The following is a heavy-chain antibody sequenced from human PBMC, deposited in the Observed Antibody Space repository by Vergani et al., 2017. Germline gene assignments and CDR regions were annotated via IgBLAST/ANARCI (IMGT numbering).Heavy chain of an antibody. CDR2: ISSSSSYI. D-gene: IGHD3-10*01. V-gene: IGHV3-21*01. J-gene: IGHJ4*02. Sequence: EVQLVESGGGLVKPGGSLRLSCAASGFTFSSYSMNWVRQAPGKGLEWVSSISSSSSYIYYADSVKGRFTISRDNAKNSLYLQMNSLRAEDTAVYYCARSSFLGFKGRAYDYWGQGTLVTVSS. CDR1: GFTFSSYS. CDR3: ARSSFLGFKGRAYDY.